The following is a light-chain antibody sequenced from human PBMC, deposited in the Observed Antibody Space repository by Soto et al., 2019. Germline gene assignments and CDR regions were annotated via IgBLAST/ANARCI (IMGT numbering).Light chain of an antibody. CDR3: QQYGSSPRT. V-gene: IGKV3-20*01. Sequence: IGLTQSPVTLSLSPGERATLSCRASQSVSSSYLAWYQQKPGQAPRLLIYGASSRATGIPDRFSGSGSGTDFTLTISRLEPEDFAVYYCQQYGSSPRTFGQGTKVDIK. CDR1: QSVSSSY. J-gene: IGKJ1*01. CDR2: GAS.